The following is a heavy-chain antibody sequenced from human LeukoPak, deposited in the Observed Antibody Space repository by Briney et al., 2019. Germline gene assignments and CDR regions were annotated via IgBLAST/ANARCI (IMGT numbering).Heavy chain of an antibody. CDR2: IYYSGST. CDR3: AKGFDWNYFDY. V-gene: IGHV4-59*01. J-gene: IGHJ4*02. CDR1: GGSISSYY. D-gene: IGHD1-1*01. Sequence: PSEALSLTCTVSGGSISSYYWSWIRQPPGKGLEWIGYIYYSGSTNYNPSLKSRVTISVDTSKNQFSLKLSSVTAADTAVYYCAKGFDWNYFDYWGQGTLVTVSS.